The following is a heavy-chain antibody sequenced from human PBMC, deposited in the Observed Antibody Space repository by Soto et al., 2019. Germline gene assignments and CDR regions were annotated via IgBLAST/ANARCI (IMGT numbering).Heavy chain of an antibody. Sequence: GGSLRLSCAASGFTFSSYGMHWVRHAPGKVLEWVAVISYDGSNKYYADSVKGRLTISRDNSKNTRYLQMNSLRAEDTAVYYCAKVGAYSSSWYEASYYSYGMDVWGQGTRVTVSS. V-gene: IGHV3-30*18. CDR2: ISYDGSNK. D-gene: IGHD6-13*01. CDR1: GFTFSSYG. CDR3: AKVGAYSSSWYEASYYSYGMDV. J-gene: IGHJ6*02.